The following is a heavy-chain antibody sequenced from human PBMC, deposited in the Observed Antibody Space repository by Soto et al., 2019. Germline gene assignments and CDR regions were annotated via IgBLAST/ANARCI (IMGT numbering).Heavy chain of an antibody. D-gene: IGHD1-1*01. V-gene: IGHV1-2*02. CDR2: INPNSGGT. J-gene: IGHJ4*01. CDR1: GCTFSDYY. CDR3: AREPATAKPEGVDF. Sequence: ASVKVSYKASGCTFSDYYIHWVRQAPGQGLEWMGWINPNSGGTKYAPKFQGGVTMTRDTSITTAYMELSRLRSGDTAVYYCAREPATAKPEGVDFWGHGTLVTVSS.